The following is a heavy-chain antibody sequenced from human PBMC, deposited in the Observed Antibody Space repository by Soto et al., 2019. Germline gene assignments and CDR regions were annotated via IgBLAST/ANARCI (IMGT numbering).Heavy chain of an antibody. Sequence: QVQLQESGPGLVKPSQTLSLTCTVSGGSISSGGYYWSWIRQHPGKGLEWIGYIYYSGSTYYNPSLKGRVTLSVDTSKNQFSLKLSSVPAADTAVYYCARAGMSTNYFDYWGQGTLVTVSS. J-gene: IGHJ4*02. V-gene: IGHV4-31*03. D-gene: IGHD1-20*01. CDR3: ARAGMSTNYFDY. CDR1: GGSISSGGYY. CDR2: IYYSGST.